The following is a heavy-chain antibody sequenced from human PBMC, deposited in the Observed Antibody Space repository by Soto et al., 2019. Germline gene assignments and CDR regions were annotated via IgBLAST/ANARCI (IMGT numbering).Heavy chain of an antibody. Sequence: PSETLSLTCAVYGGSFSGYYWTWIRQPPGTGLEWIGEINHSGSTNYNPSLKSRVTISVDTSKNQFSLKLSSVTAADTAVYYCARGRLLWFGELFSRWFDPWGQGTLVTVSS. CDR1: GGSFSGYY. CDR2: INHSGST. CDR3: ARGRLLWFGELFSRWFDP. D-gene: IGHD3-10*01. V-gene: IGHV4-34*01. J-gene: IGHJ5*02.